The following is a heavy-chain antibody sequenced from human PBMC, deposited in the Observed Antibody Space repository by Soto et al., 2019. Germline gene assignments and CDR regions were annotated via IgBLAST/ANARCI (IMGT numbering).Heavy chain of an antibody. D-gene: IGHD3-3*02. J-gene: IGHJ4*02. V-gene: IGHV4-39*01. CDR1: CGSSVSSGYY. CDR2: MYYGVST. Sequence: TLSLTCTVACGSSVSSGYYWGWIRQPPGKGLEWIGSMYYGVSTYYNPSLKSRVTVSVDASKNQFSLNLSSVTAADTAVYYCARLPSRHLVDYWGQGTLVTVSS. CDR3: ARLPSRHLVDY.